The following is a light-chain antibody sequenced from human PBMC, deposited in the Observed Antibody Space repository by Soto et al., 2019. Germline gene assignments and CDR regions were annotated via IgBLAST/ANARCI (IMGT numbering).Light chain of an antibody. CDR1: SSDVGGHNH. J-gene: IGLJ2*01. V-gene: IGLV2-8*01. CDR3: SSYAGSMTLI. Sequence: QSALTQPPSASGSPGQSVTISCTGSSSDVGGHNHVSWYQQHPGKAPKLMIYEVSKRPSGVPDRFSGTKSVNTASLTVSGLQAEDEADYYCSSYAGSMTLICGGGTKLTVL. CDR2: EVS.